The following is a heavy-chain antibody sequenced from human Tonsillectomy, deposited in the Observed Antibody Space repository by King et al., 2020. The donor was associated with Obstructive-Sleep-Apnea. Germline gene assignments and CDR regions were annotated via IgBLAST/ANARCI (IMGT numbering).Heavy chain of an antibody. J-gene: IGHJ4*02. CDR1: GGSISSYY. Sequence: QLQESGPGLVKPSETLSLTCTVSGGSISSYYWSWIRQPPGKGLEWIGYFYYSGSTNYNPSLKGRVTMSLDTSKNQFSLKLSSVTAEDTALYYCARARLDQLQPPAAHFDYWGQGTLVTVSS. D-gene: IGHD2-2*01. CDR3: ARARLDQLQPPAAHFDY. V-gene: IGHV4-59*01. CDR2: FYYSGST.